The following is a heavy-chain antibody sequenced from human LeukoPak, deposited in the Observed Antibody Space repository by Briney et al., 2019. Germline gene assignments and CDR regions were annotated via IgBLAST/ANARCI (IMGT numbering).Heavy chain of an antibody. V-gene: IGHV4-59*08. J-gene: IGHJ4*02. CDR2: TDYSGST. CDR3: ASQTHDRYCSGGSCYKDY. D-gene: IGHD2-15*01. Sequence: KPSETLSLTCTVSGGSISGYSWSWIRQPPGKGLEWIGYTDYSGSTKYNPSLKSRVTISLDTSKNQFSLRLRSVTAADTAVYYCASQTHDRYCSGGSCYKDYWGQGTLVTVSS. CDR1: GGSISGYS.